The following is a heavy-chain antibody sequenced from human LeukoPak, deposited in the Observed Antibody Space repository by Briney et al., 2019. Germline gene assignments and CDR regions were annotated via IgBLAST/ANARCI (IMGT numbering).Heavy chain of an antibody. CDR2: INHSGST. V-gene: IGHV4-34*01. CDR1: GGSFSGYY. Sequence: PSETLSLTCAVYGGSFSGYYWSWIRQPPGKGLEWIGEINHSGSTNYNPSLKSRVTISVDTSKNQFSLKLSSVTAADTAVYYCARLNFGDDYWGQGTLVTVSS. CDR3: ARLNFGDDY. D-gene: IGHD4-17*01. J-gene: IGHJ4*02.